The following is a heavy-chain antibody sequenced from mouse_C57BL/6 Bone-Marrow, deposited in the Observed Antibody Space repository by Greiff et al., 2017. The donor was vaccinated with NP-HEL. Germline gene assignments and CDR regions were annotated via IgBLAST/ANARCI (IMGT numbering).Heavy chain of an antibody. CDR3: ARFGGLRGY. CDR2: IYPSDSET. D-gene: IGHD2-4*01. V-gene: IGHV1-61*01. CDR1: GYTFTSYW. Sequence: QVQLQQPGAELVRPGSSVKLSCKASGYTFTSYWMDWVKQRPGQGLEWIGNIYPSDSETHYNQKFKDKATLTVDKSSSTAYMQLSSLTSEDSAVYYCARFGGLRGYWGQGTTLTVSS. J-gene: IGHJ2*01.